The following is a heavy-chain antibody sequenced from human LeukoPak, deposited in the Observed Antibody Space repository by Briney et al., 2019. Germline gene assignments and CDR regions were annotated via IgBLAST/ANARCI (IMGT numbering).Heavy chain of an antibody. CDR1: GGSISSGSYY. CDR2: IYTSGST. D-gene: IGHD3-22*01. J-gene: IGHJ5*02. Sequence: SETLSLTCTVSGGSISSGSYYWSWIRQPAGKGLEWIGRIYTSGSTNYNPSLKSRVTISVDTSKNQFSLKLSSVTAADTAVYYCARDHSYYYDSSGKGGYNWFDPLGQGTLVTVSS. V-gene: IGHV4-61*02. CDR3: ARDHSYYYDSSGKGGYNWFDP.